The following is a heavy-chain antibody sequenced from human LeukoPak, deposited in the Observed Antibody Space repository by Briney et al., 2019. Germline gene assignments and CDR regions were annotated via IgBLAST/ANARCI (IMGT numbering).Heavy chain of an antibody. CDR3: AKESGKFDY. V-gene: IGHV3-43*02. CDR2: ISGDGVST. Sequence: GGSLRLSCVASGLPIADFAMHWVRQAPGKGLEWVSLISGDGVSTFYADSVKGRFSISRGNSKNSLYLEMNSLRTEDAAMYYCAKESGKFDYWGQGTLVAVSS. CDR1: GLPIADFA. J-gene: IGHJ4*02.